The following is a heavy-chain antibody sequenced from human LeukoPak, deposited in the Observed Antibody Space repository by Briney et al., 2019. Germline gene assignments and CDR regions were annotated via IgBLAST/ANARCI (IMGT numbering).Heavy chain of an antibody. CDR2: ISYDGNNK. CDR3: AKDLNYDFWSGLGN. V-gene: IGHV3-30*18. D-gene: IGHD3-3*01. Sequence: NPGRSLRLSCAASGFTFSSYGMHWVRQAPGKGLEWVAVISYDGNNKYYADSVKGRFTISRDNSKNTLYLQMNSLRAEDTAVYYCAKDLNYDFWSGLGNWGQGTLVTVSS. CDR1: GFTFSSYG. J-gene: IGHJ4*02.